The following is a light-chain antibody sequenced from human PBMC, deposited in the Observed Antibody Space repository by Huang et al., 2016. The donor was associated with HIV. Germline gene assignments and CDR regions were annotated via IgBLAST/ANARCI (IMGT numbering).Light chain of an antibody. V-gene: IGKV1-39*01. Sequence: DIQMTQSPSSLSASVGDRISITCRASQTISTYLNWYQQQPGKAPKLLIYAASNLQSGVSSSFSGSGSGTHFTLTISSLQPEDFATYFCQQTYEVLLTFGQGTRVE. CDR1: QTISTY. J-gene: IGKJ2*01. CDR2: AAS. CDR3: QQTYEVLLT.